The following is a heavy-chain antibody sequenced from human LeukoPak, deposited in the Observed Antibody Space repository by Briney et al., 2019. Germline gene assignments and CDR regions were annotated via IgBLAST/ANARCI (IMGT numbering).Heavy chain of an antibody. Sequence: SSETLSLTCAVYGVSFSGYYWSWIRQPPGKGLEWIGEINHSGSTNYNPSLKSRVTISVDTSKNQFSLKLSSVTAADTAVYYCARGRYCSGGSCYVDYWGQGTLVTVSS. CDR3: ARGRYCSGGSCYVDY. D-gene: IGHD2-15*01. V-gene: IGHV4-34*01. CDR1: GVSFSGYY. J-gene: IGHJ4*02. CDR2: INHSGST.